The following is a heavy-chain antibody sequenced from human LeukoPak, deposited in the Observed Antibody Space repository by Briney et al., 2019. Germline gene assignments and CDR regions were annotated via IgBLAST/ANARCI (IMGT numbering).Heavy chain of an antibody. Sequence: PSETLSLTCTVSGGSISSYYWSWIRQPPGKGLEWIGYIYYSGSTNHNPSLKSRVTISVDTSKNQFSLKLSSVTAADTAVYYCARHGLGLLSPFDYWGQGTLVTVSS. CDR2: IYYSGST. CDR3: ARHGLGLLSPFDY. D-gene: IGHD2-21*02. J-gene: IGHJ4*02. V-gene: IGHV4-59*08. CDR1: GGSISSYY.